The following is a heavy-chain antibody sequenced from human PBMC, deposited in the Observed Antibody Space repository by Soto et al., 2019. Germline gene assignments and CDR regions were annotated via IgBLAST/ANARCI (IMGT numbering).Heavy chain of an antibody. V-gene: IGHV3-23*01. J-gene: IGHJ4*02. Sequence: EVQLLESGGGLVEPGGSLSLSCAASGFTFRSYDMTWVRQAPGKGLEWVSRVTGSGGRTYYADSVQGRFTISRDNSKNTLYLEMNSLRADDTAVYFCAKDQSSGWFPIDYWGQGTLVTVSS. CDR1: GFTFRSYD. CDR3: AKDQSSGWFPIDY. CDR2: VTGSGGRT. D-gene: IGHD6-19*01.